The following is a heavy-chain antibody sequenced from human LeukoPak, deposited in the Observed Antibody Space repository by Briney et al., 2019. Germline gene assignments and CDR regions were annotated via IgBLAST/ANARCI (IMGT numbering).Heavy chain of an antibody. V-gene: IGHV4-38-2*02. CDR3: ARDRLQLQS. D-gene: IGHD5-24*01. CDR1: GYSISSGYY. Sequence: SETLSLTCTVSGYSISSGYYWGWIRQPPGKGLEWIGSIYHSGSTYYNPSLKSRVTISVDTSKNQFSLKLSSVTAADTAVYYCARDRLQLQSWGQGTLVTVSS. J-gene: IGHJ5*02. CDR2: IYHSGST.